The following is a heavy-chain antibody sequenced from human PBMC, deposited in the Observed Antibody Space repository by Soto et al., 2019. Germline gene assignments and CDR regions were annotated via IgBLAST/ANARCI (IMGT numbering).Heavy chain of an antibody. CDR2: IYNSGST. CDR3: ARRLYYDSSGFEGGGMDV. Sequence: SETLSLTCTASGGSISSSSYYWGWIRQPPGKGLEGIGSIYNSGSTYYNPSLKSRVTIFVDTSKNHFSLKLSSVTAADTAVYYCARRLYYDSSGFEGGGMDVWGQGTTVT. V-gene: IGHV4-39*01. J-gene: IGHJ6*02. CDR1: GGSISSSSYY. D-gene: IGHD3-22*01.